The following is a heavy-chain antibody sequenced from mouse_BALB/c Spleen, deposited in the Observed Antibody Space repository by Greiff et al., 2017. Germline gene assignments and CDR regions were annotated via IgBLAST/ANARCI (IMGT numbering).Heavy chain of an antibody. Sequence: DVMLVESGGGLVQPGGSRKLSCAASGFTFSSFGMHWVRQAPEKGLEWVAYISSGSSTTYYADTVKGRFTISRDNPKNTLFLQMTSLRSEDTAMYYCARSAWLRYFDVWGAGTTVTVSS. J-gene: IGHJ1*01. V-gene: IGHV5-17*02. CDR1: GFTFSSFG. D-gene: IGHD2-2*01. CDR3: ARSAWLRYFDV. CDR2: ISSGSSTT.